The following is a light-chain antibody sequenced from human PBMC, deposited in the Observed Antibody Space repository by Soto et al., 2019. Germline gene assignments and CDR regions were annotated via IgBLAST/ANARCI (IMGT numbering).Light chain of an antibody. J-gene: IGLJ1*01. CDR2: DDT. CDR3: TSYTISSTYV. Sequence: QSALTQPASVSGSPGQSIAISCTGTSTDVGAYNYVSWYQQYPGKAPKLVIYDDTNRPSGVSNRFSGSKSGTTASLTISGLQAEDEADYYCTSYTISSTYVFGAGTKLTVL. V-gene: IGLV2-14*01. CDR1: STDVGAYNY.